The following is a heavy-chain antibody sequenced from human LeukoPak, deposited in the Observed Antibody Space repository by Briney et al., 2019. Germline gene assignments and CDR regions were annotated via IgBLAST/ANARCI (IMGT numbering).Heavy chain of an antibody. J-gene: IGHJ4*02. Sequence: GASVKVSCKASGYTFTSYAMHWVRQAPGQRLEWMGWINAGNGNTKYSQEFQGRVTITRDTSASTAYMELSSLRSEDMAVYYCARGISGYDAVYYFDYWGQGTLVTVSS. CDR1: GYTFTSYA. CDR3: ARGISGYDAVYYFDY. V-gene: IGHV1-3*03. CDR2: INAGNGNT. D-gene: IGHD5-12*01.